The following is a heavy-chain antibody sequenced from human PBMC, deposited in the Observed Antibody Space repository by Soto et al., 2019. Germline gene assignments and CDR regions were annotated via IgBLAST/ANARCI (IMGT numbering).Heavy chain of an antibody. V-gene: IGHV3-30*18. Sequence: QVQLVESGGGVVQPGRSLRLSCAASGFTFSNYAMHWVRQAPGKGLVWVAVISYDGSEKYYVDSVKGRLTISRDNSKNTLDLQMNSLRAEDTAVYYCAKDRRDFCSGSRYYYYGMDVWGQGTTVTVSS. CDR3: AKDRRDFCSGSRYYYYGMDV. CDR2: ISYDGSEK. D-gene: IGHD3-3*01. J-gene: IGHJ6*02. CDR1: GFTFSNYA.